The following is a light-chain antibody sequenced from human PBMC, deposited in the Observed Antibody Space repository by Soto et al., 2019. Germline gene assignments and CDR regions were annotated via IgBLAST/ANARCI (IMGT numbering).Light chain of an antibody. CDR3: SSYTTSSSYV. CDR1: SSDIGSFSY. CDR2: EVR. V-gene: IGLV2-14*01. Sequence: QSVLTQPASVSGSPGQSITISCTGASSDIGSFSYVSWYQQHPGKAPKLLIYEVRKRPSGVSNRFSGSKSGNTASLTISGLLAEDEADYYCSSYTTSSSYVFGSGTKLTVL. J-gene: IGLJ1*01.